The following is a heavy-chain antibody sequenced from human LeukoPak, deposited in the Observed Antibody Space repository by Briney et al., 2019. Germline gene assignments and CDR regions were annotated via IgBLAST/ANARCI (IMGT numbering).Heavy chain of an antibody. CDR1: GYTFTSYD. J-gene: IGHJ6*02. CDR2: MNPNSGNT. CDR3: ARGVGPGSGWWELLHYYYGMDV. D-gene: IGHD6-19*01. Sequence: ASVKVSCKASGYTFTSYDINWVRQATGQGLEWMGWMNPNSGNTGYAQKFQGRVTMTRNTSISTAYVELSSLRSEDTAVYYCARGVGPGSGWWELLHYYYGMDVWGQGTTVTVSS. V-gene: IGHV1-8*01.